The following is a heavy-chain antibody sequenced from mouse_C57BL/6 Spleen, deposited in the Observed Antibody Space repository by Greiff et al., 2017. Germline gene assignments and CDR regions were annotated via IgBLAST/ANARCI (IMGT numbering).Heavy chain of an antibody. J-gene: IGHJ2*01. CDR2: ISSGSSTI. CDR3: AREGLYYDYDGTY. V-gene: IGHV5-17*01. CDR1: GFTFSDYG. D-gene: IGHD2-4*01. Sequence: DVKLVESGGGLVKPGGSLKLSCAASGFTFSDYGMHWVRQAPEKGLEWVAYISSGSSTIYYADTVKGRFTISRDNAKNTLFLQMTSLRSEDTAMYYCAREGLYYDYDGTYWGQGTTLTVSS.